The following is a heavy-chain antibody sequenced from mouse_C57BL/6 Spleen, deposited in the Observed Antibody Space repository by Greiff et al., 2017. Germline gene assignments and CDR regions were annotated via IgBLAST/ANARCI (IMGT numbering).Heavy chain of an antibody. CDR3: ARKTAQAIFDY. Sequence: QVQLQQSGAELMKPGASVKLSCKATGYTFTGYWIEWVKQRPGHGLEWIGEILPGSGSTNYTEKFKGKATFTADTSSNTAYMQLSSLTTEDSAIYYCARKTAQAIFDYWGQGTTLTVSS. CDR2: ILPGSGST. CDR1: GYTFTGYW. V-gene: IGHV1-9*01. J-gene: IGHJ2*01. D-gene: IGHD3-2*02.